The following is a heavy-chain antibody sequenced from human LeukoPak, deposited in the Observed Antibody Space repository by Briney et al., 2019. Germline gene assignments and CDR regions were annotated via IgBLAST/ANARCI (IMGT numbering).Heavy chain of an antibody. Sequence: SETLSLTCAVYGASFSGYYWSWIRQPPGKGLEWIGEINHSGSTNYNPSLKSRVTISVDTSKNQFSLKLSSVTAADTAVYYCARGGPPTVYYYGSGNGGYFDYWGQGTLVTVSS. CDR1: GASFSGYY. V-gene: IGHV4-34*01. J-gene: IGHJ4*02. CDR2: INHSGST. D-gene: IGHD3-10*01. CDR3: ARGGPPTVYYYGSGNGGYFDY.